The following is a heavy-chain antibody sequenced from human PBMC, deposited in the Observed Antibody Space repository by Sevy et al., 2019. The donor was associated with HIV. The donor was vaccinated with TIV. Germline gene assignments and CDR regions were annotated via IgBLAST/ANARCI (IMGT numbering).Heavy chain of an antibody. Sequence: SGPTLAKPTQTLTLTCTFSRFSLSTSGVGVGWIRQPPGKALEWLALIYWNDDKRYSPSLKSRLTITKDTSKNQVVLTMTNMDPVDTATYYCARTYYYDSSGLGSAFDIWGQGTMVTVSS. CDR3: ARTYYYDSSGLGSAFDI. V-gene: IGHV2-5*01. CDR1: RFSLSTSGVG. CDR2: IYWNDDK. D-gene: IGHD3-22*01. J-gene: IGHJ3*02.